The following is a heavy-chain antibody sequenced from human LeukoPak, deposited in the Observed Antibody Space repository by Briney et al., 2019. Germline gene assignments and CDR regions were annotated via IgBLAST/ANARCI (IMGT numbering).Heavy chain of an antibody. D-gene: IGHD3-22*01. CDR1: GFTFSSYG. J-gene: IGHJ4*02. CDR2: ISYDGSNK. V-gene: IGHV3-30*03. CDR3: AITMIVASTGYFDY. Sequence: GGSLILSCAASGFTFSSYGMHWVRQAPGKGLEWVAVISYDGSNKYYADSVKGRFTISRDNSKNTLYLQMNSLRAEDTAVSYCAITMIVASTGYFDYWGQGTLVTVSS.